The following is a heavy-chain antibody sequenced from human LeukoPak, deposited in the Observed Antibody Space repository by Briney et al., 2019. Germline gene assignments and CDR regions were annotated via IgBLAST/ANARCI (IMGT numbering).Heavy chain of an antibody. V-gene: IGHV4-61*02. J-gene: IGHJ5*02. CDR3: ARIGYGSGSPTNL. CDR2: MYIRGST. CDR1: GGSISSGSYY. D-gene: IGHD3-10*01. Sequence: PSETLSLTCTVSGGSISSGSYYWGWIRQPAGKGLEWIVRMYIRGSTDYNPSLKSRVTISVDTSKNQFSLKLNSVTAADTAVYYCARIGYGSGSPTNLWGQGTLVTVSS.